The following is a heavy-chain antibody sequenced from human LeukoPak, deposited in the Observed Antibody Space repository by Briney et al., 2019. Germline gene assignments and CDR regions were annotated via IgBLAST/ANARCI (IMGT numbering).Heavy chain of an antibody. CDR3: AKGSALWGYYLDN. CDR1: GFTFNIYS. CDR2: FADSGGNT. Sequence: GGSLGLSCAASGFTFNIYSMTWVRQAPGKGLEWVSSFADSGGNTYYADSVKGRFTVSRDSSKNTLFLQMNSLRAEDTAVYYCAKGSALWGYYLDNWGQGTLVTVSS. J-gene: IGHJ4*02. D-gene: IGHD7-27*01. V-gene: IGHV3-23*01.